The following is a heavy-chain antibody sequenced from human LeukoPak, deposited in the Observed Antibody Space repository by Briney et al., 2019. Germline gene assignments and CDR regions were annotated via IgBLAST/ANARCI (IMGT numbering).Heavy chain of an antibody. CDR1: GGTFSSYA. J-gene: IGHJ5*02. CDR2: INPNSGGT. V-gene: IGHV1-2*02. CDR3: ARGSRGTKEENWFDP. Sequence: GASVKVSCKASGGTFSSYAISWVRQAPGQGLEWMGWINPNSGGTNYAQKFQGRVTMTRDTSISTAYMELSRLRSDDTAVYYCARGSRGTKEENWFDPWGQGTLVTVSS. D-gene: IGHD3-22*01.